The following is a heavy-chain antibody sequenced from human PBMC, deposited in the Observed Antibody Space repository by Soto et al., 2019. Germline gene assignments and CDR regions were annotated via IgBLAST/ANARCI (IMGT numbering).Heavy chain of an antibody. CDR3: AGSLTGTYYYYGMDV. V-gene: IGHV1-69*12. CDR2: IIPIFGTA. CDR1: GGTFSSYA. J-gene: IGHJ6*02. D-gene: IGHD1-20*01. Sequence: QVQLVQSGAEVKKPGSSVKVSCKASGGTFSSYAINWVRQAPGQGLEWMGGIIPIFGTADYAQKFQGRVTITADESTSTAYMELSSLRSEDTAVYYCAGSLTGTYYYYGMDVWGQGTTVTVSS.